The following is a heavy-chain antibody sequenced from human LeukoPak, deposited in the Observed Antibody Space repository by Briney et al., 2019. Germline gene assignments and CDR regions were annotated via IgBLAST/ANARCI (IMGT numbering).Heavy chain of an antibody. J-gene: IGHJ4*02. CDR2: ISSSSSTI. CDR3: AKGSSWYQDYFDY. V-gene: IGHV3-48*01. Sequence: GGSLRLSCAASGFTFSSYSMNWVRRAPGKGLEWVSYISSSSSTIYYADSVKGRFTISRDNAKNSLYLQMNSLRAEDMALYYCAKGSSWYQDYFDYWGQGTLVTVSS. D-gene: IGHD6-13*01. CDR1: GFTFSSYS.